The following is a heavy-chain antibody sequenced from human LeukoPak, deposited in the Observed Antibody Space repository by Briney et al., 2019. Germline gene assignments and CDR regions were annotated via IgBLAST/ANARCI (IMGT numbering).Heavy chain of an antibody. CDR3: AKDDYGDSEETDY. J-gene: IGHJ4*02. D-gene: IGHD4-17*01. CDR1: GFTFSSYS. Sequence: GGSLRLSCAASGFTFSSYSMSWVRQAPGKGLEWVSAITASGGSTDYADSVKGRFTISRDNSKNTMYLQMNSLRAEDTAVYYCAKDDYGDSEETDYWGQGTLVTVSS. CDR2: ITASGGST. V-gene: IGHV3-23*01.